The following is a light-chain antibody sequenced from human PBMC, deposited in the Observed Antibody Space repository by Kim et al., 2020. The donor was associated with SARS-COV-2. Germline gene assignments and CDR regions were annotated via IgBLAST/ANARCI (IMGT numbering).Light chain of an antibody. CDR2: TNN. CDR1: SNNVGNEG. CDR3: LAWDNSLSDWV. V-gene: IGLV10-54*01. J-gene: IGLJ3*02. Sequence: QAGLTQPPSVSKDLRQTATLTCTGNSNNVGNEGAAWLQQHQGHPPKLLSYTNNNRPSGISEKFSPSRSGNTASLTITGLQPEDEADYYCLAWDNSLSDWVFGGGTQLTVL.